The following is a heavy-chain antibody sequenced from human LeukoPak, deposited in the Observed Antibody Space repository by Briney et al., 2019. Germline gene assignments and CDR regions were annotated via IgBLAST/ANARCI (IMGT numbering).Heavy chain of an antibody. D-gene: IGHD3-22*01. CDR3: ARDSTYYDSSGYDYYYGMDV. V-gene: IGHV3-21*01. CDR2: ISVSSTDI. J-gene: IGHJ6*02. Sequence: GGSLRLSCVASGFTFRTYTMNWVRQAPGKGLEWVSSISVSSTDIYYADSVKGRFTISRDNAKSSLYLQMISLRAEDTAIYYCARDSTYYDSSGYDYYYGMDVWGQGTMVTVSS. CDR1: GFTFRTYT.